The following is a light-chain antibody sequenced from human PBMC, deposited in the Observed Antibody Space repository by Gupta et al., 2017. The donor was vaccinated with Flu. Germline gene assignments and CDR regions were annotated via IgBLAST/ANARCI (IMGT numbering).Light chain of an antibody. CDR2: AAS. Sequence: DIQMTQSPSSLSASIGDRVTITFRASQGIANSLAWFQQKPGKAPESLIYAASTFQGAAPSKFSGTGTGTALTLSILGLQPEAFATYYCHQKYTYPWTFGPGTKVEIK. V-gene: IGKV1-16*02. J-gene: IGKJ1*01. CDR3: HQKYTYPWT. CDR1: QGIANS.